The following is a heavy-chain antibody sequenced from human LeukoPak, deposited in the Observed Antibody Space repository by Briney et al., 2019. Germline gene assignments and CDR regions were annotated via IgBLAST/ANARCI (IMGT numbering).Heavy chain of an antibody. CDR1: GGTFSSYA. J-gene: IGHJ4*02. CDR2: IIPIFGTA. V-gene: IGHV1-69*01. D-gene: IGHD6-13*01. Sequence: GASVKVSCKASGGTFSSYAISWVRQAPGQGLEWMGGIIPIFGTANYAQKFQGRVTITADESTSTAYMELSSLRSEDTAVYYCARDGKGGIYFDYWGQGTLVTVSS. CDR3: ARDGKGGIYFDY.